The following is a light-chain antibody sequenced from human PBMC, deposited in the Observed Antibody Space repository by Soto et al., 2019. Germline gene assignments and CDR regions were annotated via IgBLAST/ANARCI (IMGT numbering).Light chain of an antibody. V-gene: IGLV1-36*01. J-gene: IGLJ2*01. Sequence: QSVLTQPPSVSEAPRQRVTISCSGSSSNIGNNPVHWYQHLPGKTPKLLIYYDDLLPSGVSDRFSGSKSGTSASLAISGLQSEDEADYYCPAWDDSLNGQVFGGGTKLTVL. CDR1: SSNIGNNP. CDR3: PAWDDSLNGQV. CDR2: YDD.